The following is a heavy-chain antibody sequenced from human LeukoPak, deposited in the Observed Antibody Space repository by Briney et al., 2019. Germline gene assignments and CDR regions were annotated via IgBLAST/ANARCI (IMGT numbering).Heavy chain of an antibody. CDR3: ATWGGALAPP. CDR2: ISSSGSTI. CDR1: GFSFSSYE. Sequence: GGSLRLSCAASGFSFSSYEMNWVRQAPGKGLEWVSYISSSGSTIYYADSVKGRFTISRGNAKNSLYLQMNSLRAEDTAVYYCATWGGALAPPWGQGTLVTVSS. D-gene: IGHD7-27*01. V-gene: IGHV3-48*03. J-gene: IGHJ5*02.